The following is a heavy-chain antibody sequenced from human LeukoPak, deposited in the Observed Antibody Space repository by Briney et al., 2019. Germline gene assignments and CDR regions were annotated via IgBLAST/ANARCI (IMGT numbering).Heavy chain of an antibody. CDR3: ARVFSGWYGNYMDV. Sequence: GSLRLSCEASGFTFSTYWMIWVRQAPGKGLEWVANINQDGCKKYYVDSIEGRFTISRDNAKNSLYLQMISLRAEDTALYYCARVFSGWYGNYMDVWGKGTTVTVSS. CDR1: GFTFSTYW. J-gene: IGHJ6*03. D-gene: IGHD6-19*01. CDR2: INQDGCKK. V-gene: IGHV3-7*01.